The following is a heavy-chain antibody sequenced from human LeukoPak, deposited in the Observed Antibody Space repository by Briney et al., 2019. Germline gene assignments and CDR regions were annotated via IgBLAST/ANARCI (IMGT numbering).Heavy chain of an antibody. CDR1: GYTFTSYY. CDR2: INPSGGST. D-gene: IGHD2-2*01. CDR3: ACPLGLASGDIVVVPAIDI. J-gene: IGHJ3*02. V-gene: IGHV1-46*01. Sequence: GASVKVSCKASGYTFTSYYMHWVRQAPGQGLEWMGIINPSGGSTSYAQKFQGRVTMTRDTSTSTVYMELSSLRSEDTAVYYCACPLGLASGDIVVVPAIDIWGQGTMVTVSS.